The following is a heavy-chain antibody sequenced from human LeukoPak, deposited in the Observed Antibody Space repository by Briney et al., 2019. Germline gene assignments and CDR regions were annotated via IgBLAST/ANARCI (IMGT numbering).Heavy chain of an antibody. Sequence: GGSLRLSCAASGFTFTNYAMTWVRQAPGKGLEWVANVKLDGSEKYYVDSVKGRFTISKDNAQNSLYLQMNSLRAEDTAVYYCARVSVVSYYFDYWGQGSLVTVSS. V-gene: IGHV3-7*01. J-gene: IGHJ4*02. D-gene: IGHD4-23*01. CDR2: VKLDGSEK. CDR1: GFTFTNYA. CDR3: ARVSVVSYYFDY.